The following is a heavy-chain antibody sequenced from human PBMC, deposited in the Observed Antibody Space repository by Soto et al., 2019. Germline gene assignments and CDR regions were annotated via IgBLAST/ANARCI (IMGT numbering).Heavy chain of an antibody. D-gene: IGHD5-12*01. CDR2: IYWNDDK. J-gene: IGHJ4*02. Sequence: QITLKESGPTLVKPTQTLTLTCTFSGFSLSTSGVGVGWIRQPPGKALEGLALIYWNDDKRYIPSLKSRLTITKDTSKNQVVLTMTNMDPVDTATYYCAYRHLNSLSGYDSEIADYWGQGTLVTVSS. CDR1: GFSLSTSGVG. V-gene: IGHV2-5*01. CDR3: AYRHLNSLSGYDSEIADY.